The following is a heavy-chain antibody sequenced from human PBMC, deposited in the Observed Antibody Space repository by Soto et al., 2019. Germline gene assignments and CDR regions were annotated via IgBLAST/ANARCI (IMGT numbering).Heavy chain of an antibody. Sequence: EVQLVESGGGLVQPGGSLRLSCAASGFTFSSYSMNWVRQAPGKGLEWVSYISSSSSTIYYADSVKGRFTISRDNAKNSLYLQINSLRAEDTAVYYCARDPETGGIWGQGTMVTVSS. V-gene: IGHV3-48*01. D-gene: IGHD1-1*01. CDR2: ISSSSSTI. J-gene: IGHJ3*02. CDR1: GFTFSSYS. CDR3: ARDPETGGI.